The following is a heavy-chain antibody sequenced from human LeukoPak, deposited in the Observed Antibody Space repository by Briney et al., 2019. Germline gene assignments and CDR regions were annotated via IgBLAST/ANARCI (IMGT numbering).Heavy chain of an antibody. CDR1: GFSFNDYW. Sequence: GGSLRLSCVASGFSFNDYWMSWVRQAPGKGLEWVANIKQDGIDKQYVASIKGRFTISRDNAKNTLYLQMDSLRVEDTAIYYCARFSRVQASFWGQGTLVTVSS. J-gene: IGHJ4*02. V-gene: IGHV3-7*01. D-gene: IGHD4/OR15-4a*01. CDR3: ARFSRVQASF. CDR2: IKQDGIDK.